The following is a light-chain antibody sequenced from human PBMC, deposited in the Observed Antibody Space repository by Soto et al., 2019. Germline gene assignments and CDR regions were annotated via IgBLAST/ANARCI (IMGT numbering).Light chain of an antibody. CDR1: QSVISSY. CDR2: GAS. CDR3: QQYGGSPWK. Sequence: DIVFTHTPFTLSLSPGERANLSFSASQSVISSYLAWYRQKPGQAPRLLIYGASNRATGIPDRFSGSGSETDFTLTISRLEPEDFAVYYCQQYGGSPWKCGQGTKGDI. V-gene: IGKV3-20*01. J-gene: IGKJ1*01.